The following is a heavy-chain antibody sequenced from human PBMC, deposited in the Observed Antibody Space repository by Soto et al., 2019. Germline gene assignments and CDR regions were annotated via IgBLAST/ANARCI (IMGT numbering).Heavy chain of an antibody. D-gene: IGHD3-3*01. Sequence: PGGSLRLSCTAPGFTFGDYAMSWCRQAPGKGLEWVGFIRSKAYGGTTEYAASVKGRFTISRDDSKSIAYLQMNSLKTEDTAVYYCTREAHYDFWSGYYTDFDYWGQGTLVTVSS. J-gene: IGHJ4*02. CDR2: IRSKAYGGTT. V-gene: IGHV3-49*03. CDR1: GFTFGDYA. CDR3: TREAHYDFWSGYYTDFDY.